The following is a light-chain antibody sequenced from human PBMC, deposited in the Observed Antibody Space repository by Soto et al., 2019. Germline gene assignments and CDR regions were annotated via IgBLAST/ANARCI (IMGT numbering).Light chain of an antibody. V-gene: IGLV1-44*01. CDR3: AAWDDSLNGPV. J-gene: IGLJ7*01. Sequence: QSVLTQPPSASGTPRQRVSISCSGSSSNIGSNSVNWYQQLPGTAPKLLIYSNNQRPSGVPDRISGSKSGTSASLAISGLQSEDEADYYCAAWDDSLNGPVFGTGTQLTVL. CDR1: SSNIGSNS. CDR2: SNN.